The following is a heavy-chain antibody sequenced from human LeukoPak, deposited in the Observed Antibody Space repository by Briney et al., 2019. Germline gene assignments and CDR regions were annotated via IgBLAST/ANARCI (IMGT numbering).Heavy chain of an antibody. CDR2: ISSSSSYT. D-gene: IGHD3-22*01. J-gene: IGHJ3*02. CDR3: ARGSYYYDSSGLPRAFDI. V-gene: IGHV3-11*06. Sequence: GGSLRLSCAASEFTLSNYWMTWVRQAPGKGLEWVSYISSSSSYTNYADSVKGRFTISRDNAKNSLYLQMNSLRAEDTAVYYCARGSYYYDSSGLPRAFDIWGQGTMVTVSS. CDR1: EFTLSNYW.